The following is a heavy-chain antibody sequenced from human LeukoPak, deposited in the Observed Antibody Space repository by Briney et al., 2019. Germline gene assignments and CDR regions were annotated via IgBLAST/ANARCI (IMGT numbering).Heavy chain of an antibody. V-gene: IGHV4-59*08. CDR1: GGSISSYY. CDR2: IYYSGST. J-gene: IGHJ3*02. CDR3: ARHRASSSWALGAFDI. D-gene: IGHD6-13*01. Sequence: SETLSLTCTVSGGSISSYYWSWIRQPPGKGLEWIGYIYYSGSTNYNPSLKSRVTISVDTSKNQFSLKLSSVTAADTAVYYCARHRASSSWALGAFDIWGQGTMVTVSS.